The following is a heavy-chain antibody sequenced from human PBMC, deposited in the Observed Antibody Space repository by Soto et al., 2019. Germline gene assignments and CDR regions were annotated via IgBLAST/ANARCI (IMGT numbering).Heavy chain of an antibody. J-gene: IGHJ4*01. CDR2: VNSDESST. CDR1: GFTFSNYY. V-gene: IGHV3-74*01. D-gene: IGHD3-22*01. CDR3: AREGDGTTGYYQDY. Sequence: EVQLVESGGGLVQPGGSLRLSCAASGFTFSNYYMHWVRQAPGKGLVWVSRVNSDESSTSYADSVKGRFTISRDNAKKTLCLQMNGLRAEDTAVYYCAREGDGTTGYYQDYWGHGTLVTVSS.